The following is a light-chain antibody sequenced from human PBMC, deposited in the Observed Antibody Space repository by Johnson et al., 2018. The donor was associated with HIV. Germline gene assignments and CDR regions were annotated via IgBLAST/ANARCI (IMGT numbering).Light chain of an antibody. CDR2: ENN. J-gene: IGLJ1*01. CDR1: SSNIGSNY. V-gene: IGLV1-51*02. Sequence: QSVLTQPPSVSAAPGQKVTILCSGSSSNIGSNYVSWYQQLPGTAPKLLIYENNKRPSGIPDRFSGSKSGTSATLGITGLQTGDEADYYCGTWHSALSGGGVFGTGTKVTVL. CDR3: GTWHSALSGGGV.